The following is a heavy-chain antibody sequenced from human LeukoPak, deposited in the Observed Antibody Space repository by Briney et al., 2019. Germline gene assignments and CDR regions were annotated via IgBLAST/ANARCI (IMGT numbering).Heavy chain of an antibody. Sequence: GGSLRLSCAASGFTFSSYGMHWVRQAPGKGLEWVAVISYDGSNKYYADSVKGRFTISRDNSKNTLYLQMNSLRAEDMAVYYCVRGYCGSTSCYGDYWGQGTLVTVSS. CDR3: VRGYCGSTSCYGDY. D-gene: IGHD2-2*01. CDR1: GFTFSSYG. V-gene: IGHV3-30*03. CDR2: ISYDGSNK. J-gene: IGHJ4*02.